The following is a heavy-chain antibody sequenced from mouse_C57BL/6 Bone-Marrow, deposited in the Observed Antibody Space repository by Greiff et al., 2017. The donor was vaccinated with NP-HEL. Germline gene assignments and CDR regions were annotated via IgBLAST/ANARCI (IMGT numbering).Heavy chain of an antibody. V-gene: IGHV5-17*01. CDR3: ARLGSP. CDR2: ISSGSSTI. D-gene: IGHD1-1*01. CDR1: GFTFRDYG. J-gene: IGHJ3*01. Sequence: EVTLMESGGGLVKPGGSLKLSCAASGFTFRDYGMHWVRQAPEKGLEWVAYISSGSSTIYYADTVKGRFTISRDNAKNTLFLQMNSLRSEDTAMYYCARLGSPGGQGTLVTVSA.